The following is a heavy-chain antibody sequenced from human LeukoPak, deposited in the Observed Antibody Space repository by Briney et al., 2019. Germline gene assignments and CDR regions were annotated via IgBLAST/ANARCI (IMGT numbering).Heavy chain of an antibody. D-gene: IGHD6-19*01. CDR1: GGSFSGYY. CDR3: ARGERSSGWYSYYYGMDV. Sequence: PSETLSLTCAVYGGSFSGYYWSWIRQPPGKGLEWIGEINHSGSTNYNPSLKSRVTISVDTSKNQFSLKLSSVTAADTAVYYCARGERSSGWYSYYYGMDVWGQGTTVTVSS. J-gene: IGHJ6*02. V-gene: IGHV4-34*01. CDR2: INHSGST.